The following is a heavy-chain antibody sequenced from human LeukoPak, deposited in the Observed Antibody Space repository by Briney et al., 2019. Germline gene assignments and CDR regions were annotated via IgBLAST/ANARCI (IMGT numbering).Heavy chain of an antibody. CDR2: IYYSGST. D-gene: IGHD3-10*01. CDR1: GGSISSSSYY. Sequence: PSETLSLTCTVSGGSISSSSYYWGWIRQPPGKGLEWIGSIYYSGSTYYNPSLKSRVTISVDTSKNQFSLKLSSVTAADTAVYYCARVLPNYSDDVRGFDPWGQGTLVTVSS. CDR3: ARVLPNYSDDVRGFDP. V-gene: IGHV4-39*07. J-gene: IGHJ5*02.